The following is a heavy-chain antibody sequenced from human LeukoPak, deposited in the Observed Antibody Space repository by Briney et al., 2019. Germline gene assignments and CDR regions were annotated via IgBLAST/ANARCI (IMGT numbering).Heavy chain of an antibody. V-gene: IGHV3-23*01. CDR3: AKDPNGDYIGTFDI. J-gene: IGHJ3*02. CDR1: QFKFNNYG. Sequence: GGSLRLSCATSQFKFNNYGMTWVRQAPGKGLEWVSSITGSGGGTQYADSVQGRFTISRDNSKNTSYLQMNSLRAEDTAVYYCAKDPNGDYIGTFDIWGQGTMVTVSS. D-gene: IGHD4-17*01. CDR2: ITGSGGGT.